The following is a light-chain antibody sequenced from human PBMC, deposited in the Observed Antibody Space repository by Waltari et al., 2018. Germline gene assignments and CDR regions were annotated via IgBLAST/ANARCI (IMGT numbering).Light chain of an antibody. CDR2: EAS. J-gene: IGLJ1*01. CDR1: RSNVGSYNL. V-gene: IGLV2-14*02. CDR3: CSYTTTATYV. Sequence: QSALTQPASVSGSPGQSITISCTGTRSNVGSYNLVSWYQQHPGKAPKLIIYEASKRPSGVSNRFSGSKSGNTASLTISGLQAEDEADYYCCSYTTTATYVFGTGTEVTVL.